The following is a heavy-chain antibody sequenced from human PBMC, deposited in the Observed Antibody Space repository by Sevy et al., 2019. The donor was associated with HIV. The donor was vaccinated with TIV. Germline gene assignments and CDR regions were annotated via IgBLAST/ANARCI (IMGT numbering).Heavy chain of an antibody. J-gene: IGHJ4*02. Sequence: GGSLRLSCAASGFTFSSYAMHWVRQAPGKGLEWVAVISYDGSNKYYADSVKGRFTISRDNSKNTLYLQMNSLRAEDTAVYYCAREGWAVADFDYWGQGTLVTVSS. CDR1: GFTFSSYA. V-gene: IGHV3-30-3*01. CDR2: ISYDGSNK. CDR3: AREGWAVADFDY. D-gene: IGHD6-19*01.